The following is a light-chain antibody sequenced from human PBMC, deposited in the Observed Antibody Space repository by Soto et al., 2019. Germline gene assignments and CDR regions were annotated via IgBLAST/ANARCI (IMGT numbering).Light chain of an antibody. V-gene: IGKV3-20*01. CDR1: QTVSSNY. Sequence: ENILTQPPDTLSLSPGERATLSCRASQTVSSNYLAWCQQRPGQAPRLLIYGASTRAAGIPDRFSGSGSGTDFTLTITRLEPEDSAVYFCQQYTGPPTTFGQGTRLEIK. CDR3: QQYTGPPTT. J-gene: IGKJ5*01. CDR2: GAS.